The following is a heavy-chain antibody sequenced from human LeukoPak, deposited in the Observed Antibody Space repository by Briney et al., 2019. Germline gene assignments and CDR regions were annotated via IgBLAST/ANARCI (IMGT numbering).Heavy chain of an antibody. J-gene: IGHJ6*03. D-gene: IGHD1-26*01. CDR3: ARLSVIVGAALEYYYYYMDV. CDR2: IYSHGNA. Sequence: SETLSLTCTVSGGSIRSFYWSWIRQSAGKGLEWVGRIYSHGNANYNPSLNSRVTMSLDTSKNQFSLKLTSVTAADTAVYYCARLSVIVGAALEYYYYYMDVWGQGTTVTVSS. V-gene: IGHV4-4*07. CDR1: GGSIRSFY.